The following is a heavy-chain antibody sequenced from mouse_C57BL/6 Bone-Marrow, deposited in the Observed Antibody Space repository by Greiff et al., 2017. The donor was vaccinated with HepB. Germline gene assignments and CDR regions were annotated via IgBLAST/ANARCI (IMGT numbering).Heavy chain of an antibody. J-gene: IGHJ4*01. CDR2: ISSGSSTI. V-gene: IGHV5-17*01. D-gene: IGHD1-1*01. Sequence: EVQVVESGGGLVKPGGSLKLSCAASGFTFSDYGMHWVRQAPEKGLEWVAYISSGSSTIYYADTVKGRFTISRDNAKNTLFLQMTSLRSEDTAMYYCARSNYYGSYYAMDYWGQGTSVTVSS. CDR1: GFTFSDYG. CDR3: ARSNYYGSYYAMDY.